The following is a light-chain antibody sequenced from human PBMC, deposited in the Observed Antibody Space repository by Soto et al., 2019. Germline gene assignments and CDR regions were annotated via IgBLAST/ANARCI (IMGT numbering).Light chain of an antibody. CDR3: QQYHSWTPT. Sequence: TVMTQSPATLSVSQGERVTLACRASQSVSSNLAWYPQTPGQAPRLFIYGASTRATVIPAGVSGSGAGTEFTLTISSLQSEDFAVYDCQQYHSWTPTFGQGTKVDIK. CDR1: QSVSSN. CDR2: GAS. J-gene: IGKJ1*01. V-gene: IGKV3-15*01.